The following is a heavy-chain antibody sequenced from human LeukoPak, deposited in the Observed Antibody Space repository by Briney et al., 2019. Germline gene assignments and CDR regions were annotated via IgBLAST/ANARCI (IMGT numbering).Heavy chain of an antibody. CDR1: GGSISSGGYS. CDR3: ARGYYEWFDP. V-gene: IGHV4-30-2*01. J-gene: IGHJ5*02. CDR2: IYHSGST. Sequence: SETLSLTCAVSGGSISSGGYSWSWIRQPPGKGLEWIGYIYHSGSTYYNPSLKSRVTISVDRSKNQFSLKLSSVTAADTAVYYCARGYYEWFDPWGQEPWSPSPQ. D-gene: IGHD1-26*01.